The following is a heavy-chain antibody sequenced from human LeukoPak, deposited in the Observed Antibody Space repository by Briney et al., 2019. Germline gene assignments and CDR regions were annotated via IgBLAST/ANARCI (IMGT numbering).Heavy chain of an antibody. D-gene: IGHD4-17*01. J-gene: IGHJ5*02. CDR2: IYYSGST. CDR3: ARSSNYGDYVDWFDP. Sequence: SETLSLTCTVSGGSVSSGSYYRSWIRQPPGKGLEWIGYIYYSGSTNYNPSLKSRVTISVDTSKNQFSLKLSSVTAADTAVYYCARSSNYGDYVDWFDPWGQGTLVTVSS. V-gene: IGHV4-61*01. CDR1: GGSVSSGSYY.